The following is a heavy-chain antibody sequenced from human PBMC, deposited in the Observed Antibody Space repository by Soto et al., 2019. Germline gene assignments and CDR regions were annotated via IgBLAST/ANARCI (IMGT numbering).Heavy chain of an antibody. Sequence: ASVKVSCKASGYTFTGYYIHCVRQAPGLGLEWMGWINPNSGVTNYAQNFQGRVTMTRDASISTAYMELNRLRSDDTAVYYCARILVPSTIGWFDPWGQGTLVTVSS. CDR1: GYTFTGYY. CDR2: INPNSGVT. J-gene: IGHJ5*02. V-gene: IGHV1-2*02. CDR3: ARILVPSTIGWFDP. D-gene: IGHD2-2*02.